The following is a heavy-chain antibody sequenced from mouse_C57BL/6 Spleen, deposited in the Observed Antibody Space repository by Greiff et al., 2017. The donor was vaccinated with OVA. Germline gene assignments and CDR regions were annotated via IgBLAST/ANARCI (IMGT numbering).Heavy chain of an antibody. CDR1: GYTFTDYY. J-gene: IGHJ1*03. V-gene: IGHV1-19*01. CDR2: INPYNGGT. CDR3: ARGGTGTWYFDV. Sequence: EVKLQESGPVLVKPGASVKMSCKASGYTFTDYYMNWVKQSHGKSLEWIGVINPYNGGTSYNQKFKGKATLTVDKSSSTAYMELNSLTSEDSAVYYCARGGTGTWYFDVWGTGTTVTVSS. D-gene: IGHD4-1*01.